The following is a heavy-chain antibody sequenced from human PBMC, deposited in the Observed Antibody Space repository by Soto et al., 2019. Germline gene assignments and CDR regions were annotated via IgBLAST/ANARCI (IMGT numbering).Heavy chain of an antibody. CDR1: GFTFSSYG. V-gene: IGHV3-30*03. CDR2: ISYDGSNK. D-gene: IGHD5-18*01. CDR3: ARSHQRIQLWRTTLFDY. Sequence: QVQLVESGGGVVQPGGSLRLSRAASGFTFSSYGMHWVRQAPGKGLEWVAVISYDGSNKYYADSVKGRFTISRDNSKNTLYLQMNSLRAGDTAVYYCARSHQRIQLWRTTLFDYWGQGTLVTVSS. J-gene: IGHJ4*02.